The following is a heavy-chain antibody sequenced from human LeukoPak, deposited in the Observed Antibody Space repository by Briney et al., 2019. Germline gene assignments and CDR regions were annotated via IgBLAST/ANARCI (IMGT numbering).Heavy chain of an antibody. Sequence: PSETLSLTXAVSGYSISSGYYWGWIRQPPGKGLEWIGSIYHSGSTYYNPSLKSRVTISVDTSKNQFSLKLSSVTAADTAVYYCARHGYGHDAFDIWGQGTMVTVSS. CDR2: IYHSGST. CDR1: GYSISSGYY. V-gene: IGHV4-38-2*01. CDR3: ARHGYGHDAFDI. J-gene: IGHJ3*02. D-gene: IGHD5-12*01.